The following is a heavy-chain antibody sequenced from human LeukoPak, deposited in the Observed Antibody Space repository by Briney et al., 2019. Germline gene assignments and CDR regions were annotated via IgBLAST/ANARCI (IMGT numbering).Heavy chain of an antibody. CDR1: GGSISRYY. V-gene: IGHV4-59*01. CDR3: ARTTEGGYTYGYFYYCYMDV. Sequence: SWTLSLTCTVSGGSISRYYWSWIRQPPGKGLEWMGYIYYSGSTNYNPSLKSGVTIPVDTTKNQFSQKLTSVTVADTAVYYWARTTEGGYTYGYFYYCYMDVWGKGTTVTISS. CDR2: IYYSGST. J-gene: IGHJ6*03. D-gene: IGHD5-18*01.